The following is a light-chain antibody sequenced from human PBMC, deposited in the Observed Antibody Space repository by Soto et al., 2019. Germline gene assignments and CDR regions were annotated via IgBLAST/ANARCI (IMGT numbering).Light chain of an antibody. CDR2: ANT. V-gene: IGLV1-40*01. Sequence: QSVLTQPPSVSGAPGQRVTISCTGSSSNIGAGYDVHWYQQLPETAPKLLIYANTNRPSGVPDRFSGSKSGTSASLAITGLQAEDEADYYCQSFDSSLSVVFGGGTKLTVL. CDR3: QSFDSSLSVV. CDR1: SSNIGAGYD. J-gene: IGLJ2*01.